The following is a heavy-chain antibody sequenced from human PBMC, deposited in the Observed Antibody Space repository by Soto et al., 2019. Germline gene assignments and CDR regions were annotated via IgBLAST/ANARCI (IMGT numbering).Heavy chain of an antibody. CDR1: GYTSSIYG. CDR2: ISGYNGNI. V-gene: IGHV1-18*04. J-gene: IGHJ2*01. D-gene: IGHD1-26*01. Sequence: QGQLVQSGAEVKKPGASVNVSCKASGYTSSIYGISWVRQAPGQGLEWMAWISGYNGNIKYAQKFPGRVTVATDTTTIGSYMELRSLRSDDTAVYYCARDVSGGTYPWFFDLWGRGTLVTVSS. CDR3: ARDVSGGTYPWFFDL.